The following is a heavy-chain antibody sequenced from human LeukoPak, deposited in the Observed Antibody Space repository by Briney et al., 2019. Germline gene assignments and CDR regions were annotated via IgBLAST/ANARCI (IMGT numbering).Heavy chain of an antibody. CDR3: ARHEYSSSEVDY. CDR1: GGSISSYY. V-gene: IGHV4-4*09. CDR2: IYTSGST. Sequence: ASETLSLTCTVSGGSISSYYWSWIRQPPGKGLEWIGYIYTSGSTNYNPSLKSRVTISVDTSKNQFSPKLSSVTAADTAVYYCARHEYSSSEVDYWGQGTLVTVSS. D-gene: IGHD6-6*01. J-gene: IGHJ4*02.